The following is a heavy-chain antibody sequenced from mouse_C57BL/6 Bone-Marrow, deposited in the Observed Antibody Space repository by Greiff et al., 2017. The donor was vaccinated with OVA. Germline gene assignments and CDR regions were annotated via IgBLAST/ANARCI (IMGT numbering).Heavy chain of an antibody. CDR1: EYEFPSHD. D-gene: IGHD2-4*01. V-gene: IGHV5-2*01. Sequence: EVNLVESGGGLVQPGESLKLSCESNEYEFPSHDMSWVRKTPEKRLELVAAINSDGGSTSYPDTMERRFIISRDTTKKTLYLQVSSLRSEDTALYYCAGQDYDWFAYWGKGTLVTVSA. CDR2: INSDGGST. CDR3: AGQDYDWFAY. J-gene: IGHJ3*01.